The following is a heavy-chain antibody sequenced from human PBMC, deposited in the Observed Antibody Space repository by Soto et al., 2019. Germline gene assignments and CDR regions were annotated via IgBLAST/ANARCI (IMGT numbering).Heavy chain of an antibody. D-gene: IGHD3-22*01. CDR2: ISGSGGST. Sequence: GGSLRLSCAASGLTFSNYDMTWVRQAPGKGLEWASVISGSGGSTYYADSVKGRFTISRDNSKNTLNLQMNSLRAEDTAVYYCAKSHYYYDSSGTPDYWGQGTLVTVSS. J-gene: IGHJ4*02. CDR3: AKSHYYYDSSGTPDY. V-gene: IGHV3-23*01. CDR1: GLTFSNYD.